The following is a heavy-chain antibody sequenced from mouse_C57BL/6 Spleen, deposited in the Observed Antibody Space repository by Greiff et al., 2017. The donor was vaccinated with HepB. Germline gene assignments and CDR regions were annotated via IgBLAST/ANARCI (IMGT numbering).Heavy chain of an antibody. Sequence: QVQLQQSGPELVKPGASVKISCKASGYAFSSSWMNWVKQRPGKGLEWIGRIYPGDGDTNYNGKFKGKATLTADKSSSTAYMQLSSLTSEDSAVYFCARGESSGYFDYWGQGTTLTVSS. J-gene: IGHJ2*01. CDR3: ARGESSGYFDY. V-gene: IGHV1-82*01. CDR2: IYPGDGDT. CDR1: GYAFSSSW. D-gene: IGHD3-2*02.